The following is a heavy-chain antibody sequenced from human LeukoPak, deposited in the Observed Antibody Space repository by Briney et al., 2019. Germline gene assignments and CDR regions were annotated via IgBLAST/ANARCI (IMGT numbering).Heavy chain of an antibody. CDR2: IRYDGSNK. CDR1: GFIFSRNG. V-gene: IGHV3-30*02. CDR3: AKVGDGSGYSSGWYASN. J-gene: IGHJ4*02. Sequence: PGGSLRLSCAASGFIFSRNGMHWVRQAPGKGLEWVAFIRYDGSNKYYADSVKGRFTISRDNSKNTLYLQMNSLRAEDTAVYYCAKVGDGSGYSSGWYASNWGQGTLVTVSS. D-gene: IGHD6-19*01.